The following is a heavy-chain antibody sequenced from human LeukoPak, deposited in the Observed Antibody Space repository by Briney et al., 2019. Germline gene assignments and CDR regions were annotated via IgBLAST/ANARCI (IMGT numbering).Heavy chain of an antibody. CDR2: INPNSGGT. J-gene: IGHJ1*01. V-gene: IGHV1-2*02. D-gene: IGHD4-11*01. CDR1: GYTFIGYY. CDR3: ARSKTTVTTLND. Sequence: ASVKVSCKASGYTFIGYYMHWVRQAPGQGLEWMGWINPNSGGTNYTQEFQGRVTMTRDTSISTAYMELSRLRSDDTAVYYCARSKTTVTTLNDWGQGTLVTVSS.